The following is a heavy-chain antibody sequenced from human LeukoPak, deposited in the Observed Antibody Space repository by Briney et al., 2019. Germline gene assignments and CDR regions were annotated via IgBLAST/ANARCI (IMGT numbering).Heavy chain of an antibody. V-gene: IGHV1-69*06. CDR2: IIPIFGTA. J-gene: IGHJ6*03. Sequence: ASVKVSCMASGGTLSSYAISWVRQAPGQGLEWMGGIIPIFGTANYAQKFQGRVTITADKSTSTAYMELSSLRSEDTAVYYCARDGMGYSYGIYYYYYYMDVWGKGTTVTVSS. CDR1: GGTLSSYA. CDR3: ARDGMGYSYGIYYYYYYMDV. D-gene: IGHD5-18*01.